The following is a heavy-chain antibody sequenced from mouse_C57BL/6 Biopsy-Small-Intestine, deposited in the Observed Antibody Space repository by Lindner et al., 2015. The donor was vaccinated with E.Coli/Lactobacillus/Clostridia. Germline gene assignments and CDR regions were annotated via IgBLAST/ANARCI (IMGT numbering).Heavy chain of an antibody. J-gene: IGHJ4*01. Sequence: VQLQESGAELVRPGASVKLSCTASGFNIKDDYMHWVKQRPEQGLEWIGWIDPENGDTEYASKFQGKATITADTSSNTAYLQLSSLTSEDTVVYYCTAYPSMDYDDAMDYWGQGTSVTVSS. CDR1: GFNIKDDY. CDR2: IDPENGDT. D-gene: IGHD2-4*01. CDR3: TAYPSMDYDDAMDY. V-gene: IGHV14-4*01.